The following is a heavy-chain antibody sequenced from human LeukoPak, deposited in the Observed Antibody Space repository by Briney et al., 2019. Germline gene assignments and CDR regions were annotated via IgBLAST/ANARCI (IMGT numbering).Heavy chain of an antibody. CDR1: GFTFSSYA. D-gene: IGHD5-12*01. CDR3: AKDNTGYSGYDPFDY. Sequence: PGGSLRLSCAASGFTFSSYAMSWVRQAPGKGLEWVSAISGSGGSTYYADSVKGRFTNSRDNSKNTLYLQMNSLRAEDTAVYYCAKDNTGYSGYDPFDYWGQGTLVTVSS. CDR2: ISGSGGST. V-gene: IGHV3-23*01. J-gene: IGHJ4*02.